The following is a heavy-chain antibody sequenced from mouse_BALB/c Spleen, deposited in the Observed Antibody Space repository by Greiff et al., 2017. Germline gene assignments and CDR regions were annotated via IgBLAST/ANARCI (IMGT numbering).Heavy chain of an antibody. CDR1: GYSITSGYY. Sequence: ESGPGLVKPSQSLSLTCSVTGYSITSGYYWNWIRQFPGNKLEWMGYISYDGSNNYNPSLKNRISITRDTSKNQFFLKLNSVTTEDTATYYCAREGGLYWYFDVWGAGTTVTVSS. CDR2: ISYDGSN. CDR3: AREGGLYWYFDV. V-gene: IGHV3-6*02. J-gene: IGHJ1*01.